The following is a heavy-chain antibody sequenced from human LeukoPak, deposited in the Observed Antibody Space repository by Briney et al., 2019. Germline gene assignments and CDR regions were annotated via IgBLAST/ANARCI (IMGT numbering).Heavy chain of an antibody. D-gene: IGHD6-19*01. Sequence: PSETLSLTCIVSGGSINNYYWNWIRQPPGKGLEWIGYIFYSGSTNYNPSLKSRVTISVVTSKNQFSLKLSSVTAADTAMYYCTRGGAWYDYWGQGTLVTVSS. J-gene: IGHJ4*02. CDR3: TRGGAWYDY. CDR1: GGSINNYY. CDR2: IFYSGST. V-gene: IGHV4-59*01.